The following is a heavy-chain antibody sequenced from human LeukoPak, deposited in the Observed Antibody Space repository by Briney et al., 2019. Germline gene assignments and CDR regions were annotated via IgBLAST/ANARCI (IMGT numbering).Heavy chain of an antibody. Sequence: SETLSLTCTVSGGSISSYYWSWIRQPAGKGLEWIGRIYTSGGTNYNPSLKSRVTMSVDTSKNQFSLKLSSVTAADTAVYYCAGIPLVTYYYYGMDVWGQGTTVTVSS. V-gene: IGHV4-4*07. CDR1: GGSISSYY. CDR3: AGIPLVTYYYYGMDV. CDR2: IYTSGGT. D-gene: IGHD6-6*01. J-gene: IGHJ6*02.